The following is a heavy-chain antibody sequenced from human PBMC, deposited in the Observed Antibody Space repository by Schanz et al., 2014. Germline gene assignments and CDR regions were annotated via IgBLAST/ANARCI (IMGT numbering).Heavy chain of an antibody. V-gene: IGHV1-8*01. D-gene: IGHD4-17*01. J-gene: IGHJ4*02. CDR1: GYTFSTYD. CDR3: ARGHGGGDYAAPFDS. Sequence: QVQLVQSGAEVKRPGASVKVSCKASGYTFSTYDINWVRQAAGQGPEWMGWMNPDSGNTGYARKFQGRVTMITDTSTRTAYMELTRLRSDDTAFYYCARGHGGGDYAAPFDSWGQGTLVTVSS. CDR2: MNPDSGNT.